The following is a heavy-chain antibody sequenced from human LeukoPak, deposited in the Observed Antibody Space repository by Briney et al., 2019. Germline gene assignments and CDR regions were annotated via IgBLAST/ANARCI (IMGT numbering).Heavy chain of an antibody. CDR2: INPNSGGT. Sequence: GASVKVSCKASGYTFTAYYMHWVRQAPGQGLEWMGWINPNSGGTKYAQKFQGRVTMTRDTSISTAYMELSSLRSDDTAVYYCARAEAIDYWAREPWSPSPQ. D-gene: IGHD5-12*01. CDR1: GYTFTAYY. J-gene: IGHJ4*02. V-gene: IGHV1-2*02. CDR3: ARAEAIDY.